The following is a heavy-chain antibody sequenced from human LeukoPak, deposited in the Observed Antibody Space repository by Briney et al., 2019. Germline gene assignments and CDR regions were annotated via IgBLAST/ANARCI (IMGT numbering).Heavy chain of an antibody. Sequence: GGSLRLSCAASGFTFSSYGMHWVRQAPGKGLEWVAFIRYDGSNKYYADSVKGRFTISRDNSKNTLYLQMNSLRAEDTAVYYCAKLVDTAMVEAIDYWGQGTLVTVSS. CDR3: AKLVDTAMVEAIDY. CDR1: GFTFSSYG. CDR2: IRYDGSNK. V-gene: IGHV3-30*02. J-gene: IGHJ4*02. D-gene: IGHD5-18*01.